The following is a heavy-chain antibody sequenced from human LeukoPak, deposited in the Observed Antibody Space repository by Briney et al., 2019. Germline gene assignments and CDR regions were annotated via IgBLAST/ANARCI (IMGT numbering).Heavy chain of an antibody. J-gene: IGHJ4*02. CDR1: GFTFSSYE. D-gene: IGHD3-22*01. CDR2: ISSSGSTK. CDR3: ARASLVYYDSSGYYPPGPAPDY. V-gene: IGHV3-48*03. Sequence: GGSLRLSCAASGFTFSSYEMNWVRQAPGKGLEWVSYISSSGSTKYYADSVKGRFTISRDNSKNTLYLQMNSLRAEDTAVYYCARASLVYYDSSGYYPPGPAPDYWGQGTLVTVSS.